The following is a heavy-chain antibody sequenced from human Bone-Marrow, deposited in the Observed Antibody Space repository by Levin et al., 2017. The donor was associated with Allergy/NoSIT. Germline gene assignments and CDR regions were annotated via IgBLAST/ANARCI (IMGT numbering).Heavy chain of an antibody. CDR1: GFNFDDPA. J-gene: IGHJ4*02. D-gene: IGHD1-26*01. CDR3: VKGIRVGVVGYFDY. CDR2: ITWNSGSR. V-gene: IGHV3-9*01. Sequence: SLKISCAASGFNFDDPAMHWVRQAPGKGLEWVSGITWNSGSRNYADSVKGRFTISRDNAKNYLYLQMNSLRVDDTALYYCVKGIRVGVVGYFDYWGQGTLVTVSS.